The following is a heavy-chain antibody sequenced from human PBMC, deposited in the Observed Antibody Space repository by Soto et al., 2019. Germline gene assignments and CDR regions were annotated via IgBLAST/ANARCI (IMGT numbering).Heavy chain of an antibody. D-gene: IGHD2-8*01. CDR2: IYPTDSDT. Sequence: GESLKISCRGSGFSFTSYFIAWVRQVPGKGLEWMGIIYPTDSDTTYSPSFQGQVTISVDKSINTAYLQWNSLKASDTAMYCCARGVHYWGQGTLVTVSS. CDR1: GFSFTSYF. J-gene: IGHJ4*02. V-gene: IGHV5-51*01. CDR3: ARGVHY.